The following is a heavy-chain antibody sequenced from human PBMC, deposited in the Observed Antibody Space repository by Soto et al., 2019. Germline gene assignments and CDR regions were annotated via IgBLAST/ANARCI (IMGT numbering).Heavy chain of an antibody. D-gene: IGHD3-9*01. V-gene: IGHV4-30-4*01. CDR1: GGSISSGDYY. CDR3: ARERAYFDIFAGSRGPNWFGP. Sequence: SETLSLTCTVSGGSISSGDYYWSWIRQPPGKGLEWIGYIYYSGSTYYNPSLKSRVTISVDTSKNQFSLKLSSVTAADTAVYYWARERAYFDIFAGSRGPNWFGPLGQGTLVTVSS. J-gene: IGHJ5*02. CDR2: IYYSGST.